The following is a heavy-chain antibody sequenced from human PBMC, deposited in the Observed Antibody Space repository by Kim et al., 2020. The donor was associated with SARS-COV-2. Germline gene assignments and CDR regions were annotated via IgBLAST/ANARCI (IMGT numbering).Heavy chain of an antibody. Sequence: SETLSLTCTVSGGSISSSSYYWGWIRQPPGKGLEWIGSIYYSGSTYYNPSLKSRVTISVDTSKNQFSLKLSSVTAADTAVYYCARLGEQWLVPHPGGNAFDIWGQGTMVTVSS. J-gene: IGHJ3*02. CDR2: IYYSGST. V-gene: IGHV4-39*01. D-gene: IGHD6-19*01. CDR1: GGSISSSSYY. CDR3: ARLGEQWLVPHPGGNAFDI.